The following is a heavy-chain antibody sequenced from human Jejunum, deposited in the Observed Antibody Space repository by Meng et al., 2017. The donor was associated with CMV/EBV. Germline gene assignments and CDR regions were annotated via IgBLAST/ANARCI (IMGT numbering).Heavy chain of an antibody. D-gene: IGHD2-2*01. CDR2: VYNSGST. J-gene: IGHJ4*02. V-gene: IGHV4-59*08. CDR3: SRLVPDMFPHFDY. CDR1: GGSIRGYY. Sequence: QLQLQESGPGLVKPSETLSLTCTVSGGSIRGYYGAWIRQSPGKGLECIGYVYNSGSTYYNPSRMGRVTISVDTSKNQFSLKLNSVTAADTAVYYCSRLVPDMFPHFDYWGQGVLVTVSS.